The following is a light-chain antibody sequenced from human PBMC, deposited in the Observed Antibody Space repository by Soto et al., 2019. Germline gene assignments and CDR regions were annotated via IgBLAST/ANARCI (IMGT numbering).Light chain of an antibody. CDR3: QQYDSYTWT. CDR2: MAT. J-gene: IGKJ1*01. CDR1: QSINRW. Sequence: DIQMTQSPSTLSASVGDRVTITCRASQSINRWLAWYQQKPGHAPKFLIYMATSLASGVPSRFSGSGSGTVFTLTISNLQPDDVAIYCGQQYDSYTWTVGQGTKVEI. V-gene: IGKV1-5*03.